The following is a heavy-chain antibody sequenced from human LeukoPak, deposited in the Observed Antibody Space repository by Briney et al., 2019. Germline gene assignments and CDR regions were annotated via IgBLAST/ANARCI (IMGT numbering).Heavy chain of an antibody. D-gene: IGHD3/OR15-3a*01. CDR1: GYSFTSYW. CDR3: ARRGGTGSYFDY. J-gene: IGHJ4*02. Sequence: GESLKISCKGSGYSFTSYWIDWVRHMPGKGLEWMGFIYPADSASTYSPSFQGQVTIPVDKSINTAYLQWSSLKASDTAIYYCARRGGTGSYFDYWGKGTLVTVSS. V-gene: IGHV5-51*01. CDR2: IYPADSAS.